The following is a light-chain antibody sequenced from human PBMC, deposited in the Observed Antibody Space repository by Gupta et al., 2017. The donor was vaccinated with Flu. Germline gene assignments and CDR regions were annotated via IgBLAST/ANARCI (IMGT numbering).Light chain of an antibody. CDR1: NIGANS. J-gene: IGLJ2*01. CDR2: KNN. Sequence: ALVKTARITCGGDNIGANSVHWYQQRPAQPPQLIIYKNNKRPSGLPDRFSGSNSGSTATLTIDGAQAGDEADYYCQVWVSSNAFFGGGTKLTVL. V-gene: IGLV3-9*01. CDR3: QVWVSSNAF.